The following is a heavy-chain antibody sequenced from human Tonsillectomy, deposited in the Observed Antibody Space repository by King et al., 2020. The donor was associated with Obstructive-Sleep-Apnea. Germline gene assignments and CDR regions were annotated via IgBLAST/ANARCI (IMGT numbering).Heavy chain of an antibody. Sequence: QLQESGPGLVKPSETLSLTCTVSGGSISSYYWSLIRQPPGKGLEWIGYIYYSGSTNYNPSLKSRVTISVDTSKNQFSLKLSSVTAADTAVYYCARLVYYDSSGYDYDAFDIWGQGTMVTVSS. J-gene: IGHJ3*02. D-gene: IGHD3-22*01. CDR1: GGSISSYY. CDR2: IYYSGST. V-gene: IGHV4-59*08. CDR3: ARLVYYDSSGYDYDAFDI.